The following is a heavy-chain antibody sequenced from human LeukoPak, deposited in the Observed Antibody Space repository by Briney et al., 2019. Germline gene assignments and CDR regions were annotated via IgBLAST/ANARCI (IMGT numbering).Heavy chain of an antibody. CDR1: GFTFSSHW. D-gene: IGHD3-16*01. CDR2: IKQSGSEK. CDR3: ARADDSRPESYFDY. V-gene: IGHV3-7*01. Sequence: GGSLRLSCAASGFTFSSHWMTYVRQAPGKGLEWVADIKQSGSEKNYVDSVKGRFTISRDNDKSSLYLQMNSLRAEDTAVYYCARADDSRPESYFDYWGQGTLVTVSS. J-gene: IGHJ4*02.